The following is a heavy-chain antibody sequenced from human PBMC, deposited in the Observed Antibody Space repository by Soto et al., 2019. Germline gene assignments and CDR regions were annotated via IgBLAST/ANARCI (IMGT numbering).Heavy chain of an antibody. V-gene: IGHV4-39*01. CDR2: IYYSGRT. CDR1: GGSINSSGYY. CDR3: ARENNWNSGYCDY. Sequence: QLQLQESGPGLVKPSETLSLTCTVSGGSINSSGYYWGWIRQPPGKGLEWIGTIYYSGRTYYNPSLNSRVTISVDTSENQFSLKLSSVTAADTAVYYCARENNWNSGYCDYWGQGTMVTVSS. D-gene: IGHD1-7*01. J-gene: IGHJ4*02.